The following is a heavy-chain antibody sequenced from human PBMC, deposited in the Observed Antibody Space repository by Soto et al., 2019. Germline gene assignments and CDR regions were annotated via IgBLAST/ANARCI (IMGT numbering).Heavy chain of an antibody. J-gene: IGHJ3*02. V-gene: IGHV3-21*01. D-gene: IGHD1-7*01. CDR1: GFTFSSYS. CDR2: ISSSSSYI. Sequence: GGSLRLSCAASGFTFSSYSMNWVRQAPGKGLEWVSSISSSSSYIYYADSVKGRFTISRDNAKNSLYLQMNSLRAEDTAVYYCARATLELRGAAFDILGQGTMVTVSS. CDR3: ARATLELRGAAFDI.